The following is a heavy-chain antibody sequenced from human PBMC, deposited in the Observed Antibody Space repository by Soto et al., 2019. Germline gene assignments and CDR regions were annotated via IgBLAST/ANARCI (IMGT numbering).Heavy chain of an antibody. CDR2: INHSGGT. V-gene: IGHV4-34*01. J-gene: IGHJ4*02. Sequence: SETLSLTCAVYGGSFSCYYWSWIRQPPGKGLEWIGEINHSGGTNYNPSLKSRVTISVDTSKSQFSLKLSSVAAADTAVYYCASRGLWWYIYYFDYWGQGTLVTVSS. CDR3: ASRGLWWYIYYFDY. CDR1: GGSFSCYY. D-gene: IGHD2-21*01.